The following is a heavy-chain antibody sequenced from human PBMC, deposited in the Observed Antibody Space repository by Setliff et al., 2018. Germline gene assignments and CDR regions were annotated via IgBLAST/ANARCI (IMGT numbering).Heavy chain of an antibody. V-gene: IGHV4-61*09. D-gene: IGHD2-15*01. CDR3: GRGFSRIEGWGNWFDP. CDR2: IYTSWST. J-gene: IGHJ5*02. CDR1: GDSINSYPYY. Sequence: TLSLTCTVSGDSINSYPYYWGWFRQPAGKELEWIGQIYTSWSTNYNPSLKSRVTISLDTSKNQFSLKLTSVTAADTAVYYCGRGFSRIEGWGNWFDPWGQGILVTVSS.